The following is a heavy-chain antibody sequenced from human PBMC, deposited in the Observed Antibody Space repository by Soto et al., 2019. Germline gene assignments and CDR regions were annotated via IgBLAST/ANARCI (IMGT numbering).Heavy chain of an antibody. CDR2: INYSGST. V-gene: IGHV4-39*01. J-gene: IGHJ5*02. CDR3: SRRAPEGFDP. Sequence: PSETLSLTCRVSGGSFGSSAYYWGWIRQAPGKGLEWIGSINYSGSTYYNPSLKSRVTISVDTSRNQFSLKLSSVTAADTALYYCSRRAPEGFDPWGQGTLVTVSS. CDR1: GGSFGSSAYY.